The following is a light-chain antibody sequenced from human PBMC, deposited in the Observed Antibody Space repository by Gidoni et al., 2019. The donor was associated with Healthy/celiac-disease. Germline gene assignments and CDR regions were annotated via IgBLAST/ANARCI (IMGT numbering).Light chain of an antibody. CDR2: EGS. CDR3: CSYAGSSTGWV. CDR1: SSDVGSYNL. Sequence: QAALNQAGSGSGSPGTAITISCTGTSSDVGSYNLVSWYQQHPGKAPKLMIYEGSKRPSGVSNRFSGSKSGNTASLTISGLQAEDEADYYCCSYAGSSTGWVFGGGTKLTVL. J-gene: IGLJ3*02. V-gene: IGLV2-23*01.